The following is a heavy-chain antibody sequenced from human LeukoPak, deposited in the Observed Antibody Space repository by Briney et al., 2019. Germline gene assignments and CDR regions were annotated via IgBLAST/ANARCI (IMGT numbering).Heavy chain of an antibody. CDR2: ISAYNDNT. CDR3: ARNPLWGATVGYYFDY. D-gene: IGHD3-16*01. Sequence: AAVKVSCKASGYMFSTYGISWVRQAPGQGLEWMGWISAYNDNTNFAQKFQGRVTMTTDTSTSTVYMELRGLRSDDTAVYYCARNPLWGATVGYYFDYWGQGTQVTVSS. J-gene: IGHJ4*02. CDR1: GYMFSTYG. V-gene: IGHV1-18*01.